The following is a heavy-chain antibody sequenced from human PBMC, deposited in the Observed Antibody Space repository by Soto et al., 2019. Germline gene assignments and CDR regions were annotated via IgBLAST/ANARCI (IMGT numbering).Heavy chain of an antibody. D-gene: IGHD3-10*01. CDR1: GFTFSSYA. CDR2: ISYDGSNK. V-gene: IGHV3-30-3*01. J-gene: IGHJ4*02. Sequence: QVQLVESGGGVVQPGRSLRLSCAASGFTFSSYAMHWVLQAPGKVLEWVAVISYDGSNKYYAYSVKVRFTISRNNSRNTLYLQMNSLRAEDTAVYYCARDLVEEFHYWGQGNQVTVYS. CDR3: ARDLVEEFHY.